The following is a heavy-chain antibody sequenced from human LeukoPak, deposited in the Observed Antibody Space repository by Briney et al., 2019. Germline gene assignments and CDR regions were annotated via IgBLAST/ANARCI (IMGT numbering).Heavy chain of an antibody. Sequence: SVKVSCKASGGTFSSYTISWVRQAPGQGLEWMGRIIPILGMANYAQKFQGRVTITADKSTSTAYMELSSLRSEDTAVYYCARGPRGWRGIHNWFDPWGQGTLVTVSS. CDR1: GGTFSSYT. J-gene: IGHJ5*02. D-gene: IGHD3-10*01. CDR2: IIPILGMA. V-gene: IGHV1-69*02. CDR3: ARGPRGWRGIHNWFDP.